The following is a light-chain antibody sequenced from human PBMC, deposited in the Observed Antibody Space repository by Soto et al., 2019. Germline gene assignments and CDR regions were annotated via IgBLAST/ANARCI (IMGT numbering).Light chain of an antibody. CDR1: QTTSSW. J-gene: IGKJ4*01. CDR3: QQYNSYSPLT. CDR2: KAS. V-gene: IGKV1-5*03. Sequence: DIQLPPSPSTLSASVGDRVTITCRASQTTSSWLAWYQQKPGKAPKLLIYKASGLESGVPSRFSGSGSGTDFTLTISSLQPDDFATYYCQQYNSYSPLTFGGGTKVDI.